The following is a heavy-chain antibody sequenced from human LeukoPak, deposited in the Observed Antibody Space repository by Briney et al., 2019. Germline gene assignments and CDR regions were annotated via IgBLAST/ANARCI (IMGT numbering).Heavy chain of an antibody. CDR3: ARHESTDYIDY. Sequence: PSETLSPTCAVSGGSISSTTSYWGWIRQPPGKGLEWIGRIYYSGSTFYNPSLKSRVTISVDTSKNQLSLRLSSVTAADTAVYYCARHESTDYIDYWGQGTLVTVSS. V-gene: IGHV4-39*01. CDR2: IYYSGST. CDR1: GGSISSTTSY. J-gene: IGHJ4*02.